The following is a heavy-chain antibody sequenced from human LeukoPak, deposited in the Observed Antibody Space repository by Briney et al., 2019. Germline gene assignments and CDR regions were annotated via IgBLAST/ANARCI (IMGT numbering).Heavy chain of an antibody. CDR3: AAITIFGVVIQD. CDR1: GGSISSSSYY. V-gene: IGHV4-39*07. D-gene: IGHD3-3*01. Sequence: PSETLSLTCTVSGGSISSSSYYWGWIRQPPGKGLEWIGSIYYSGSTYYNPSLKRRVTISVDTSKNQFSLKLSSVTAADTAVYYCAAITIFGVVIQDWGQGTLVTVSS. CDR2: IYYSGST. J-gene: IGHJ4*02.